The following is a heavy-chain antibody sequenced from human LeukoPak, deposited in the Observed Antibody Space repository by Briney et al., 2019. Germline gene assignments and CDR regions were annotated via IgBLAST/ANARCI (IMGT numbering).Heavy chain of an antibody. D-gene: IGHD1-26*01. CDR1: GGSISSYY. Sequence: SETLSLTCTVSGGSISSYYWSWIRQPPGKGLEWIGYIHYTGTTHYNPSLKSRLTIAVDTSKNQFSLKLTSVTAADTAVYYCAKFGAYCFDYWGQGTLVTVSS. V-gene: IGHV4-59*01. CDR3: AKFGAYCFDY. CDR2: IHYTGTT. J-gene: IGHJ4*02.